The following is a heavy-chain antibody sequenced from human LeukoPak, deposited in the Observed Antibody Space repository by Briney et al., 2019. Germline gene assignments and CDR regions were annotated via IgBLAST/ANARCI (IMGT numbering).Heavy chain of an antibody. D-gene: IGHD3-10*01. CDR3: AKNAGSATLLYYLDY. J-gene: IGHJ4*02. Sequence: GGSLRLSCAASGFTFSNYGMSWVRQAPGKGLEWVSGISGSGDATYYAGSVKGRFTISRDNSKDTLYLQMNSLRAEDTAVYYCAKNAGSATLLYYLDYRGQGTLVTVSS. CDR2: ISGSGDAT. CDR1: GFTFSNYG. V-gene: IGHV3-23*01.